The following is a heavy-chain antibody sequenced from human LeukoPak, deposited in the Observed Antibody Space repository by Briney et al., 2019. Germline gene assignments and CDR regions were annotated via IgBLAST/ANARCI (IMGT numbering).Heavy chain of an antibody. Sequence: PSETLSLTCAVYGGSFSGYYWSWIRQPPGKGLEWIGEINHSGSTNYNPSLKSRVTISVDTSKNQFSLKLSSVTAADTAVYYCARGQRYQLPVDYWGQGNLVTVSS. V-gene: IGHV4-34*01. CDR1: GGSFSGYY. CDR3: ARGQRYQLPVDY. D-gene: IGHD2-2*01. CDR2: INHSGST. J-gene: IGHJ4*02.